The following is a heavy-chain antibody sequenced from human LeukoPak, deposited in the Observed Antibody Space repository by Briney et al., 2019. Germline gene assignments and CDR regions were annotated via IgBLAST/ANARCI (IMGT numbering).Heavy chain of an antibody. Sequence: GASVKVSCKASGYTFTIYYIHWVRQAPGQGLEWMGLINPSGGSTNYAQNFQGRVTITADESTSTAYMELSSLRSEDTAVYYCARDLGSRDGYNPPNLFDNWGQGTLVTVSS. CDR2: INPSGGST. V-gene: IGHV1-46*01. D-gene: IGHD5-24*01. CDR1: GYTFTIYY. J-gene: IGHJ4*02. CDR3: ARDLGSRDGYNPPNLFDN.